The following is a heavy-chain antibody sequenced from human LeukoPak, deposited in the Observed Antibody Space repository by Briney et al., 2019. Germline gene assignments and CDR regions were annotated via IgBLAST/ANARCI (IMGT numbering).Heavy chain of an antibody. V-gene: IGHV4-39*01. J-gene: IGHJ5*02. Sequence: SETLSLTCTVSGGSISSNSYYWGWIRQPPGKGLEWIGSIYYSGSTYYNPSLKSRVTISVGTSKNQFSLKLSSVTAADTAVYYCAAEKNTYYDFWSGYYTNWFDPWGQGTLVTVSS. CDR2: IYYSGST. D-gene: IGHD3-3*01. CDR3: AAEKNTYYDFWSGYYTNWFDP. CDR1: GGSISSNSYY.